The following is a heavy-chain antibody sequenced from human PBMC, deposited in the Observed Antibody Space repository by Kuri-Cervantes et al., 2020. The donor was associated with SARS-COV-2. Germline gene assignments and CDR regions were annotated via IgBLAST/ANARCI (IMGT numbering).Heavy chain of an antibody. J-gene: IGHJ4*02. Sequence: GGSLRLSCAASGFTFSSYAMHWVRQAPGKGLEWVAVISYDGSNKYYADSVKGRFTISRDNSKNKLYLQMRSLRPEDTAMYYCAKDGAGAHDFWGQGTLVTVSS. D-gene: IGHD4/OR15-4a*01. CDR3: AKDGAGAHDF. CDR1: GFTFSSYA. V-gene: IGHV3-30-3*01. CDR2: ISYDGSNK.